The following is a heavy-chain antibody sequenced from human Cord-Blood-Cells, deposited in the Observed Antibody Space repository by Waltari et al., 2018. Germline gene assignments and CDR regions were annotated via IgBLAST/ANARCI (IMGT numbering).Heavy chain of an antibody. J-gene: IGHJ6*02. V-gene: IGHV4-39*01. CDR2: IYYSGST. CDR3: ARGSSSWYYGMDV. CDR1: GGSISSSSYY. Sequence: QLQLQESGPGLVKPSETLSLTCTVSGGSISSSSYYWGGIRQPPGKGLEWIGSIYYSGSTYYNPSLKSRVTISVDTSKNQFSLKLSSVTAADTAVYYCARGSSSWYYGMDVWGQGTTVTVSS. D-gene: IGHD6-13*01.